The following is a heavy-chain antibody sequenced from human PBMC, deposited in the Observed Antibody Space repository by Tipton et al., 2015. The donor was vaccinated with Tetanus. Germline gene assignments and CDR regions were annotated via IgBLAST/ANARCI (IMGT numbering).Heavy chain of an antibody. CDR1: GFPLRSYG. J-gene: IGHJ1*01. V-gene: IGHV3-21*05. Sequence: VQLVQSGGGLVKPGGSLRLSCAISGFPLRSYGMNWVRQAPGKALEWISFISMASDSIDYADSVKGRFTISRDNAKNSLFLQMNSLRAEDTALYYCARDRLVGTNHYDYWGQGTLVTVSS. D-gene: IGHD3-16*01. CDR2: ISMASDSI. CDR3: ARDRLVGTNHYDY.